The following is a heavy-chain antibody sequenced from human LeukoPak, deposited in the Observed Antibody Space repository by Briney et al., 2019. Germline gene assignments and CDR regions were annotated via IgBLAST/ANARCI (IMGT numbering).Heavy chain of an antibody. J-gene: IGHJ4*02. D-gene: IGHD6-13*01. V-gene: IGHV4-38-2*02. CDR3: ARASSWPGSYFDY. Sequence: SETLSLTCTVSGYSISSGYYWGWIRQPPGKGLEWIGSIYHSGSTYYNPSLKSRVTISVDTSKNQFSLKLSSVTAADTAVYYCARASSWPGSYFDYWGQGTPVTVSS. CDR2: IYHSGST. CDR1: GYSISSGYY.